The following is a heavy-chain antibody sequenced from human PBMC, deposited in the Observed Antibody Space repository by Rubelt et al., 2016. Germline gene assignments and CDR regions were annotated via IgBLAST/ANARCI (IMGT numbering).Heavy chain of an antibody. CDR1: GYTFTSYG. D-gene: IGHD6-6*01. Sequence: QVQLVQSGAEVKKPGASVKVSCKASGYTFTSYGISWVRQAPGQGLEWMGWISAYNGNPNDAQKRQGGDTVTTNRHTGKAYMERRSRRSDDTSVYDCAREMEQLVGCVGYWGQGTLVTVSS. CDR2: ISAYNGNP. CDR3: AREMEQLVGCVGY. V-gene: IGHV1-18*01. J-gene: IGHJ4*02.